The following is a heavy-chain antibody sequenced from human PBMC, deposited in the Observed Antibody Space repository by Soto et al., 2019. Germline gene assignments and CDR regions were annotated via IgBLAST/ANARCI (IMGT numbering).Heavy chain of an antibody. D-gene: IGHD6-25*01. CDR2: INPKFGDT. Sequence: QVQLVQSGAEVKEPGDSVRVSCEASGYTFTAYYIHWVRQAPGQGLEWMGWINPKFGDTTYAQDFQGSITLTRDMSISTVYMDVSRLTCDDTAIYYCARNMDYYYGSGSGNEHGVWGQGTTVNVFS. V-gene: IGHV1-2*02. J-gene: IGHJ6*02. CDR1: GYTFTAYY. CDR3: ARNMDYYYGSGSGNEHGV.